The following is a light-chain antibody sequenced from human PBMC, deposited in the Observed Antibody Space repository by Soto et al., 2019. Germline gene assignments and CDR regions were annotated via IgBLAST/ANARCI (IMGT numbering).Light chain of an antibody. Sequence: EIVMTQSPDTLSVSPGEGATLSWRVRQSIRSNLAWYQQGPGQAPRLLMYGASTRADGIAARFTGSGSGSEFTLTISSLQSEDFAVYYCQQYHIWPPWTSGQGTKVDIK. CDR3: QQYHIWPPWT. CDR2: GAS. CDR1: QSIRSN. J-gene: IGKJ1*01. V-gene: IGKV3-15*01.